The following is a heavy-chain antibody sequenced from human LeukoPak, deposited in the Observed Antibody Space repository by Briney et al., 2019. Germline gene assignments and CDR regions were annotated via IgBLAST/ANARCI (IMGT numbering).Heavy chain of an antibody. J-gene: IGHJ4*02. Sequence: PGGSLRLSCAASGFAVSSYAMSWVRQAPGKGLEWVSASSGSGGSTYSADSVKGRCTISRDNSKNTLYLQMNSLRAEDTAVYYCARRARRVFRDHANDYWGQGNLVTVSS. CDR2: SSGSGGST. V-gene: IGHV3-23*01. CDR3: ARRARRVFRDHANDY. CDR1: GFAVSSYA.